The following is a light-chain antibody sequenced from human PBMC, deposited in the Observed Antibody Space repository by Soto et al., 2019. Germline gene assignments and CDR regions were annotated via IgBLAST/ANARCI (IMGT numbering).Light chain of an antibody. CDR1: SSDVGNYNL. J-gene: IGLJ3*02. Sequence: QAVVTQPASVSGSPGQSITISCTGTSSDVGNYNLVSWYQQHPGQAPKLMIYEVTKRPSGVSSRFSGSKSGNTASLTISGLQSEDEADYYCCSYAGSTTFVVFGGGTKLTVL. V-gene: IGLV2-23*02. CDR2: EVT. CDR3: CSYAGSTTFVV.